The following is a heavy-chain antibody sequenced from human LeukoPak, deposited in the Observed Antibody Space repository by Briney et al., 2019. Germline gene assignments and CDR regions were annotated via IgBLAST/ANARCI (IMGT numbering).Heavy chain of an antibody. CDR1: GYTFTTYG. V-gene: IGHV1-18*01. D-gene: IGHD3-10*01. CDR3: ARDLVIDGSGSYFDP. J-gene: IGHJ5*02. CDR2: IRGYNTNT. Sequence: ASVKVSCKASGYTFTTYGISWVRQAPGQGLEWMGRIRGYNTNTNYAQKFQGRVTMTIDTSTSTAYMELSSLRSDDTAVYYCARDLVIDGSGSYFDPWGQGTLVTVSS.